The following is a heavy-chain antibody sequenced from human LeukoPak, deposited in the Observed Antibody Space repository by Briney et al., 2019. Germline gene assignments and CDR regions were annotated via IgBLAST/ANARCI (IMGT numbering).Heavy chain of an antibody. D-gene: IGHD5-18*01. Sequence: PGGSLRLSCAASGFTFSSYWMHWVRQAPGKGLVWVSRVISDGSGTLYADSVKGRFTTSRDNAKNTLYRQMNSLRAEDTAVYYCTRSSAYSYGLSWGQGTLVTVSS. V-gene: IGHV3-74*01. J-gene: IGHJ4*02. CDR2: VISDGSGT. CDR3: TRSSAYSYGLS. CDR1: GFTFSSYW.